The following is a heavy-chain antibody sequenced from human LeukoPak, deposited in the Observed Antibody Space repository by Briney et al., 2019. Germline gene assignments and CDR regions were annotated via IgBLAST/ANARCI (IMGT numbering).Heavy chain of an antibody. J-gene: IGHJ4*02. CDR2: IYYSGST. Sequence: PSETLSLTCTVSGGSISGHYWSWIRQSPGKGLEWIAYIYYSGSTNYNPSLKSRVTISVDTSKSQFSLELSSVTAADTAVYYCARLAGGFSDYFDSWGQGTLVTVSS. V-gene: IGHV4-59*08. D-gene: IGHD6-19*01. CDR1: GGSISGHY. CDR3: ARLAGGFSDYFDS.